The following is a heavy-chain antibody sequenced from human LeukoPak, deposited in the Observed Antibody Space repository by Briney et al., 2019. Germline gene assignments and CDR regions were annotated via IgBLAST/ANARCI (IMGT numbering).Heavy chain of an antibody. Sequence: SETLSLTCAVSGYSISSGYFWSWIRQPPGKGLEWIGGIGHSGSTYHNPSLKSRITISTDTSKNRFSLKLSSVTAADTAVYYCARLNTGVLSSRTNNWFDPWGQGTLVTVSS. J-gene: IGHJ5*02. D-gene: IGHD6-13*01. V-gene: IGHV4-38-2*01. CDR1: GYSISSGYF. CDR2: IGHSGST. CDR3: ARLNTGVLSSRTNNWFDP.